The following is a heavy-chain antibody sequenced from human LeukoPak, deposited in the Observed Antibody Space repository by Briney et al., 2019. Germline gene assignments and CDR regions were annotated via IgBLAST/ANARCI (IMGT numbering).Heavy chain of an antibody. CDR2: INPNTGGT. D-gene: IGHD1-26*01. CDR3: ARDRYSGSYQPFDY. Sequence: ASVKVSCKASGYTFTDYYMHWVRQTPGQGLEWMGWINPNTGGTIYAQKFQGRVIMTRDTSISTAYMELSRVRSDDTAVYYCARDRYSGSYQPFDYWGQGTLVTVSS. CDR1: GYTFTDYY. V-gene: IGHV1-2*02. J-gene: IGHJ4*02.